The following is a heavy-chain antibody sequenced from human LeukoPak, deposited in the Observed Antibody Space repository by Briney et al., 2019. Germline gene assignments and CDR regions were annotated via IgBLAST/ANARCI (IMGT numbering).Heavy chain of an antibody. J-gene: IGHJ4*02. D-gene: IGHD3-10*01. CDR1: GGSISSSSYY. CDR2: IYYSGST. CDR3: ARVDRLGMVRGVILYYFDY. V-gene: IGHV4-39*07. Sequence: SETLSLTCTVSGGSISSSSYYWGWIRQPPGKGLEWIGSIYYSGSTYYNPSLKSRVTISVDTSKNQFSLKLSSVTAADTAVYYCARVDRLGMVRGVILYYFDYWGQGTLVTVSS.